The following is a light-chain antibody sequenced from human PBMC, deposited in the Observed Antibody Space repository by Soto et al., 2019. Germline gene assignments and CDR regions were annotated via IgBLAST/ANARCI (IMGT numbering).Light chain of an antibody. CDR2: DVS. J-gene: IGLJ2*01. CDR1: SSDIGAYNY. V-gene: IGLV2-14*01. Sequence: QSALTQPASVSGSPGQSITISCTGTSSDIGAYNYVSWFQHHPGKAPKLMIYDVSYRPSGVSNRFSGSRSGNTASLTISGLQAEDEADYYCSSYTTNSTSVFGGGTKVTVL. CDR3: SSYTTNSTSV.